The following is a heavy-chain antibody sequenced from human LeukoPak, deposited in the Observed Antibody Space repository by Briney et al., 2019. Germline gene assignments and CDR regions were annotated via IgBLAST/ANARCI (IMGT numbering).Heavy chain of an antibody. CDR1: GFTFSSYA. CDR2: ISGSGGST. Sequence: GGSLRLSCAASGFTFSSYAMSWVRQAPGKGLEWVSAISGSGGSTYYADSVKGRFTVSRDDSKNTLYLQMNSLRAEDTAVYYCAKDGGLWVSAHWGDSWGRGTLVTVSS. D-gene: IGHD7-27*01. V-gene: IGHV3-23*01. CDR3: AKDGGLWVSAHWGDS. J-gene: IGHJ4*02.